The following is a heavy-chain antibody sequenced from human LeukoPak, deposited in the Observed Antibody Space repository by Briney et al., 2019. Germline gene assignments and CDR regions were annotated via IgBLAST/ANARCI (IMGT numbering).Heavy chain of an antibody. CDR2: ISSNGGST. V-gene: IGHV3-64*01. Sequence: PGGSLRLSCAASGFTFSSYAMHWVRQAPGKGLEYVSAISSNGGSTYYANSVKGRFTISRDNSKNTLYLQMGSLRAEDMAVYYCARMYYDFWSGYYDYWGQGTLVTVSS. D-gene: IGHD3-3*01. CDR3: ARMYYDFWSGYYDY. J-gene: IGHJ4*02. CDR1: GFTFSSYA.